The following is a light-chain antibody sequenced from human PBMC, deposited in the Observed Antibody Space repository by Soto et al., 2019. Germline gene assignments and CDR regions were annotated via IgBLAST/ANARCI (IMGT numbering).Light chain of an antibody. CDR2: GAS. CDR1: QDISTW. J-gene: IGKJ4*01. Sequence: DIQMTQSPSSVSASVGDRVTIACRASQDISTWLGWYQQQPGKAPKFLIYGASTLQRGVPSRFSGSGSGTDFTLTISSLQPEDFATYYCPQTNSFPPTFGGGTKVEI. CDR3: PQTNSFPPT. V-gene: IGKV1-12*01.